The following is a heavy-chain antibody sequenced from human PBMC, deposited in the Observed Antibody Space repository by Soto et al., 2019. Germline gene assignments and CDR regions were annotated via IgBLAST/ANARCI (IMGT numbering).Heavy chain of an antibody. CDR2: IYWDDDK. Sequence: QITLKESGPTLVKPTQTLTLTCTFSGFSLSISGVGVGWIRQPPGKALECLALIYWDDDKRYSPSLKSRLTITKDTTHNQVVLTMTNMDPMDTATYYCAHIAYYDFWSGGPPPYYFDYWGQGALVTVSS. J-gene: IGHJ4*02. V-gene: IGHV2-5*02. D-gene: IGHD3-3*01. CDR1: GFSLSISGVG. CDR3: AHIAYYDFWSGGPPPYYFDY.